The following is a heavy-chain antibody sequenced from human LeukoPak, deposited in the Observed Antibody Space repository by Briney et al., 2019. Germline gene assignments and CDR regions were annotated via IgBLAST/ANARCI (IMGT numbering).Heavy chain of an antibody. CDR3: ARGQAYSGADCYSD. CDR2: IYTGGGT. D-gene: IGHD2-21*02. V-gene: IGHV3-66*01. J-gene: IGHJ4*02. Sequence: GGSLRLSCAASGFSISHYYMTWVRQTPGKGLDWVSVIYTGGGTNYGDSVKGRFTISRDNSKNTLYLQMNSLRADDTAIYYCARGQAYSGADCYSDWGQGTLVTVSS. CDR1: GFSISHYY.